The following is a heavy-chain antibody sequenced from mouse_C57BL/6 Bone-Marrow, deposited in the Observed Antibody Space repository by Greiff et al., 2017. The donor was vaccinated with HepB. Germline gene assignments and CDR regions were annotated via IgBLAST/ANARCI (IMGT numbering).Heavy chain of an antibody. Sequence: EVMLVESGAELVRPGASVKLSCTASGFNIKDDYMHWVKQRPEQGLEWIGWIDPENGDTEYASKFQGKATITADTSSNTAYLQLSSLTSEDTAVYYCTTDYYGAFDYWGQGTTLTVSS. J-gene: IGHJ2*01. V-gene: IGHV14-4*01. CDR2: IDPENGDT. CDR3: TTDYYGAFDY. CDR1: GFNIKDDY. D-gene: IGHD1-1*01.